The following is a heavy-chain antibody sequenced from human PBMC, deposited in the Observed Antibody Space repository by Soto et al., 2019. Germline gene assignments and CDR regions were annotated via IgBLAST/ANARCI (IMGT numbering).Heavy chain of an antibody. Sequence: GGSLRLSCAASGFTFSSYSMNWVRQAPGKGLEWVSYISSSSSTIYYADSVKGRFTISRDNAKNSLYLQMNSLRDEDTAVYYCAREGTIFGVVKMFDPWGQGTLVTVSS. D-gene: IGHD3-3*01. J-gene: IGHJ5*02. CDR1: GFTFSSYS. V-gene: IGHV3-48*02. CDR2: ISSSSSTI. CDR3: AREGTIFGVVKMFDP.